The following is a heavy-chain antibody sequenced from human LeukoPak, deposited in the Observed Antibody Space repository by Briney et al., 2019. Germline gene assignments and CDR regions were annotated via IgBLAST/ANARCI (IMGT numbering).Heavy chain of an antibody. D-gene: IGHD3-10*01. CDR2: IYYSGST. CDR3: ARDPGDDYYGSGIYYGGYGMDV. CDR1: GGSISSYY. J-gene: IGHJ6*02. V-gene: IGHV4-59*01. Sequence: SETLSLTCTVSGGSISSYYWSWIRQPPGKGLEWIGYIYYSGSTNYNPSLKSRVTISVDTSKNQFSLKLSSVTAADTAVYFCARDPGDDYYGSGIYYGGYGMDVWGQGTTVTVSS.